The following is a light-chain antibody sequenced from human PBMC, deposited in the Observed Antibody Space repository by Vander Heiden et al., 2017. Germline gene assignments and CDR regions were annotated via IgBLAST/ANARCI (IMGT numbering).Light chain of an antibody. V-gene: IGKV2-28*01. CDR3: LQALQTPIT. J-gene: IGKJ5*01. CDR1: HRLLHSNGYNY. Sequence: IVMTQSPLSLPVSPGETASISSRSSHRLLHSNGYNYLDWYLQKPGQSPKLLIHLGSNRASGVPDRFIGSGSGTDFTLKISRVEAEDVGVYYCLQALQTPITFGQGTRLEIK. CDR2: LGS.